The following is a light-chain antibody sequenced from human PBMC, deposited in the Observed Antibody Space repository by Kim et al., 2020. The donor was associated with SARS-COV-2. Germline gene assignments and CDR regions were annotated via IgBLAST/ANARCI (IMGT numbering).Light chain of an antibody. CDR3: AAWDSSLRDYV. CDR2: DSI. V-gene: IGLV1-51*01. Sequence: GQKVPISCTGSSYNIGNKFVSWYQQLLGRAPKILIYDSIERPSGISARFSGCKSGTTATLTITGLQPGDEADYYCAAWDSSLRDYVFGTGTKVTVL. CDR1: SYNIGNKF. J-gene: IGLJ1*01.